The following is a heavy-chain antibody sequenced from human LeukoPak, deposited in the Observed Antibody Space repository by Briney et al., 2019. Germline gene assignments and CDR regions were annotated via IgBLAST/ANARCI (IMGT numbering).Heavy chain of an antibody. CDR1: GFTFSSYG. J-gene: IGHJ4*02. Sequence: PGGSLRLTCAASGFTFSSYGMHWVRQAPGKGLEWVAVISYDGNNKYYGDSVKGRFTISRDNSKNTQYLQMNSLRAEDTAMYYCVKAAYSSSWYLSPFDYWGQGTLVTVSS. CDR2: ISYDGNNK. V-gene: IGHV3-30*18. D-gene: IGHD6-13*01. CDR3: VKAAYSSSWYLSPFDY.